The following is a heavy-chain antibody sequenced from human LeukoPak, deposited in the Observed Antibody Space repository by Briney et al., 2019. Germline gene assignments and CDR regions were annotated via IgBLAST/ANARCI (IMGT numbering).Heavy chain of an antibody. J-gene: IGHJ4*02. V-gene: IGHV3-23*01. D-gene: IGHD5-24*01. CDR3: ARRTRDGYNSPIDY. Sequence: GGSLRLSCATSGFIFSSFAMTWVRQAPGRGLEYVAEIGGDGRTTHYAESVRGRFTISRDYSTKMIYLQMNSLTADDTALYYCARRTRDGYNSPIDYWGQGALVTVSS. CDR1: GFIFSSFA. CDR2: IGGDGRTT.